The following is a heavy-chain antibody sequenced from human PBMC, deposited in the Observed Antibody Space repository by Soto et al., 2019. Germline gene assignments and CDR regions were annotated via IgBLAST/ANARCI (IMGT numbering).Heavy chain of an antibody. J-gene: IGHJ4*02. CDR1: GGTFSNSA. V-gene: IGHV1-69*13. CDR2: ILPIFGTP. D-gene: IGHD5-12*01. CDR3: AKGGGYDHYGAYFDY. Sequence: ASVKVSCKASGGTFSNSAIIWVRQAPGQGLEWMGGILPIFGTPNYAQRFQGRLTISADEFSSTAYMELNILRSEDTAVYYCAKGGGYDHYGAYFDYWGQGTPVTVSS.